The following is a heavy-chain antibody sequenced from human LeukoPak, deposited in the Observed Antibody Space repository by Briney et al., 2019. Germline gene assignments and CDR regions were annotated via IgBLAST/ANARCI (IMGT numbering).Heavy chain of an antibody. CDR2: ISTDGSST. CDR1: GFTFSSYW. V-gene: IGHV3-74*01. Sequence: GGSLRLSCAASGFTFSSYWMHWVRQAPGKGLVWVSRISTDGSSTTYADSVKGRFTISRDNAKDTLYLQMNSLRAEDTAVYYCARAETNHGDYSEWGQGTLVTVSS. J-gene: IGHJ4*02. D-gene: IGHD4-17*01. CDR3: ARAETNHGDYSE.